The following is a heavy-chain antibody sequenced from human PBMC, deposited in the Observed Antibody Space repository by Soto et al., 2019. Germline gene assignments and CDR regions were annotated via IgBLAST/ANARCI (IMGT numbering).Heavy chain of an antibody. CDR1: GFTFSGFW. Sequence: EVQLVESAGGLVQPGGTLRLSCTASGFTFSGFWMHWVRQAPGKGLVWVSRINGDGSVTNYGDSVKGRFSISRDNAKNTLCLHMKSLRGEGRAVYCCVRVKAASGWGAFDYWGQGTLVSVSS. J-gene: IGHJ4*02. D-gene: IGHD6-19*01. CDR3: VRVKAASGWGAFDY. V-gene: IGHV3-74*01. CDR2: INGDGSVT.